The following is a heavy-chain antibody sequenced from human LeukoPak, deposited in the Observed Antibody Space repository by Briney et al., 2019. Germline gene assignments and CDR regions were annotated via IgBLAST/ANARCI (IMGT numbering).Heavy chain of an antibody. J-gene: IGHJ5*02. CDR2: IYTSGST. CDR1: GGSISSYY. CDR3: AREGGPKYYDILTGYYIHWFDP. D-gene: IGHD3-9*01. Sequence: SETLSLTCTVSGGSISSYYWSWIRQPAGKGLEWIGRIYTSGSTNYNPSLKSRVTMSVDASKNQFSLKLSSVTAADTAVYYCAREGGPKYYDILTGYYIHWFDPWGQGTLVTVSS. V-gene: IGHV4-4*07.